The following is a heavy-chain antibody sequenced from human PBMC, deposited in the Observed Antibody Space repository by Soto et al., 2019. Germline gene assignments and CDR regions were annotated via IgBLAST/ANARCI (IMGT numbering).Heavy chain of an antibody. J-gene: IGHJ4*02. D-gene: IGHD1-7*01. CDR1: GLTVTSYA. Sequence: GGSLGLSCAACGLTVTSYAITVSLQPLGKGPEWVSAISGSGGSTYYADSVKGRFTISRDNSKNTLYLQMNSLRAEDTAVYYCSKPLWALELSFYFDYWGQGTLVTVSS. CDR2: ISGSGGST. CDR3: SKPLWALELSFYFDY. V-gene: IGHV3-23*01.